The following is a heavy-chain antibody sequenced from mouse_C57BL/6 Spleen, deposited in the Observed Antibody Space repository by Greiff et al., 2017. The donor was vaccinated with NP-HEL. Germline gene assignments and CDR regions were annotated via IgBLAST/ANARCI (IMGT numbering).Heavy chain of an antibody. CDR1: GFTFSSYG. J-gene: IGHJ2*01. CDR3: ARHKDYDRYFDY. CDR2: ISSGGSYT. V-gene: IGHV5-6*02. D-gene: IGHD2-4*01. Sequence: DVMLVESGGDLVKPGGSLKLSCAASGFTFSSYGMSWVRQTPDKRLEWVATISSGGSYTYYPDSVKGRFTITRDNAKNTLYLQMSSLKSEDTAMYYCARHKDYDRYFDYWGQGTTLTVSS.